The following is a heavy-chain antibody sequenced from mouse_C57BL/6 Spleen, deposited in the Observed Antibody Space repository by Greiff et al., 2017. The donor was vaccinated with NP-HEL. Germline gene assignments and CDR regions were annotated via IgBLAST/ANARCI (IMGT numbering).Heavy chain of an antibody. J-gene: IGHJ4*01. D-gene: IGHD2-4*01. V-gene: IGHV5-12*01. CDR2: ISNGGGST. CDR3: ARQGDYDYDVGAMDY. CDR1: GFTFSDYY. Sequence: EVKLVESGGGLVQPGGSLKLSCAASGFTFSDYYMYWVRQTPEKRLEWAAYISNGGGSTYYPDTVKGRFTISRDNAKNTLYLQMSRLKSEDTAMYYCARQGDYDYDVGAMDYWGQGTSVTVSS.